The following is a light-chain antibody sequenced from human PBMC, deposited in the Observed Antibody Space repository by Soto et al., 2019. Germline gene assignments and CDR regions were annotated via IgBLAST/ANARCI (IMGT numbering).Light chain of an antibody. V-gene: IGKV1-5*03. CDR1: QSISKW. CDR3: QQYNIYST. Sequence: DIQMTQSPSTLSASVGDRVTITCRASQSISKWLAWYQQKPAKAPKLLISEVSRLERGVPSRFSGSGSGTESAITISSLQPDDFATYYCQQYNIYSTFGQGTKVEIK. CDR2: EVS. J-gene: IGKJ1*01.